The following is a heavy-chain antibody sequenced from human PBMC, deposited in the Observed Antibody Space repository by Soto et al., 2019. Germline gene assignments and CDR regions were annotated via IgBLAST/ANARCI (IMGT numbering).Heavy chain of an antibody. CDR2: IHSDGSTT. Sequence: EVPLVESEGGLVQRGGSLRLSCAASGFTFNYYWMHWVRQAPGQGLVWVSHIHSDGSTTTYADSVKGRFTISRDNGKHTVYLQMNSLSAEDTAVYYCVRGDKGGFDLWGQGTTVTVAS. CDR1: GFTFNYYW. CDR3: VRGDKGGFDL. V-gene: IGHV3-74*01. D-gene: IGHD2-21*02. J-gene: IGHJ3*01.